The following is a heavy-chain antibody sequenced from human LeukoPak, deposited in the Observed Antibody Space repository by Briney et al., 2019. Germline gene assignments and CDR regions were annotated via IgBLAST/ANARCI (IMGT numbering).Heavy chain of an antibody. Sequence: QPGRSLRLSCAASEFTFSNYAMHWVRQAPGKGLEWVALISYDGSDEYYADSVKGRFSISRDNSKNMLFLQMNSLRVDDTALYYCARVVAVPSTLDYFDYWGQGTLVSVSS. CDR2: ISYDGSDE. V-gene: IGHV3-30*03. CDR1: EFTFSNYA. J-gene: IGHJ4*02. D-gene: IGHD2-2*01. CDR3: ARVVAVPSTLDYFDY.